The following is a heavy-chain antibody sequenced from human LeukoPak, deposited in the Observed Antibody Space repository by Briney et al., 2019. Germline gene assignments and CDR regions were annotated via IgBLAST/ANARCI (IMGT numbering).Heavy chain of an antibody. D-gene: IGHD3-3*01. Sequence: GESLKISCKGSGYSFTSYWIGWVRQMPGKGLEWMGIIYPGDSDTRYSPSFQGQVTISADKSISTAYLQWSSLKASDTAMYYCARLYYDFWSGYYRGNNWFDHWGQGTLVTVSS. CDR3: ARLYYDFWSGYYRGNNWFDH. V-gene: IGHV5-51*01. J-gene: IGHJ5*02. CDR1: GYSFTSYW. CDR2: IYPGDSDT.